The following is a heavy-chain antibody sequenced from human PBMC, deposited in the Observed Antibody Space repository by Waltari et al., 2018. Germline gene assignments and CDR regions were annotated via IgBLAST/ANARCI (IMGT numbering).Heavy chain of an antibody. CDR1: GFTFSSYW. CDR2: RKQDGSEK. Sequence: EVQLVESGGGLVQPGGSLRLSCAASGFTFSSYWMSWVRQAPGKGLEWVANRKQDGSEKYYVDSVKGRFTISRDNAKNSLYLQMNSLRAEDTAVYYCASQFRGGYDSSFDYWGQGTLVTVSS. CDR3: ASQFRGGYDSSFDY. V-gene: IGHV3-7*01. J-gene: IGHJ4*02. D-gene: IGHD5-12*01.